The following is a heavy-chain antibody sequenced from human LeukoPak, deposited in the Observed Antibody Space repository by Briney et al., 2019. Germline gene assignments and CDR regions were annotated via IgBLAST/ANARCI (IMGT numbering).Heavy chain of an antibody. V-gene: IGHV3-33*01. CDR3: ARDIGRGYSYGPFDY. CDR1: GFTFSLYA. J-gene: IGHJ4*02. Sequence: QPGRSLRLSCAASGFTFSLYAMHWVRQAPGKGLEWVALIWYDGIKKYYADSVEGRFTISRDNSKNTLYLQMNSLRADDTAVYYCARDIGRGYSYGPFDYWGQGTLVTVSS. D-gene: IGHD5-12*01. CDR2: IWYDGIKK.